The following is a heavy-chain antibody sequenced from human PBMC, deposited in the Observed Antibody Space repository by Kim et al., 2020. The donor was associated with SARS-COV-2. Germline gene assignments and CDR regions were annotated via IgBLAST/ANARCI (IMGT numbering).Heavy chain of an antibody. CDR3: ARQGDDKHVIYYGMDV. CDR2: IYYSGST. D-gene: IGHD3-16*01. Sequence: SETLSLTCTVSGGSISSSSYYWGWIRQPPGKGLEWIGSIYYSGSTYYNPSLKSRVTISVDTSKNQFSLKLSSVTAADTAVYYCARQGDDKHVIYYGMDVWGQGTTVTVSS. J-gene: IGHJ6*02. CDR1: GGSISSSSYY. V-gene: IGHV4-39*01.